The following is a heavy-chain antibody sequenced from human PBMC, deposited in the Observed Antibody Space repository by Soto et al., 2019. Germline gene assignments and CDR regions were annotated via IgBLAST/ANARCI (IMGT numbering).Heavy chain of an antibody. CDR1: GFTFSSYG. CDR3: ARDRGYDILTGYRDEYFQH. CDR2: IWDDGINK. Sequence: QVQLVESGGGVVQPGRSLRLSCAASGFTFSSYGMHWVRQAPGKGLEWVAVIWDDGINKDYADSVKGRFTISRDNSKNTLYLQMNSLRDEEADVYYCARDRGYDILTGYRDEYFQHWGQGTLVTVSS. J-gene: IGHJ1*01. V-gene: IGHV3-33*01. D-gene: IGHD3-9*01.